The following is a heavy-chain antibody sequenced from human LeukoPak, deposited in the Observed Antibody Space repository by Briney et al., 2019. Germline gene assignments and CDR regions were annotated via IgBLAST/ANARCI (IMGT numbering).Heavy chain of an antibody. D-gene: IGHD5-12*01. Sequence: GGSLRLSCEASGFIFDDYALHWVRLAPGKGLEWVSGINGIGGGTAYADSVKGRFTISRENSKNTLYLHRNSLRADDTAVYYCAKVYYSGYDSFDYWGQGTLVTVSS. CDR2: INGIGGGT. V-gene: IGHV3-23*01. CDR1: GFIFDDYA. CDR3: AKVYYSGYDSFDY. J-gene: IGHJ4*02.